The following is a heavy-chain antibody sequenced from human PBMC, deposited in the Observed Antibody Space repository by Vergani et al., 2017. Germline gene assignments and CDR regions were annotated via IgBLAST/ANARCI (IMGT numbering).Heavy chain of an antibody. J-gene: IGHJ6*02. CDR3: AREDIRPWELASNYYYYGMDV. CDR2: IYSGGST. V-gene: IGHV3-53*01. Sequence: EVQLVESGGGLIQPGGSLRLSCAASGFTVSSNYMSWVRQAPGKGLEWVSVIYSGGSTYYADSVKGRFTISRDNSKNTLYLQMNSLRAEDTAVYYCAREDIRPWELASNYYYYGMDVWGQGTTVTVSS. D-gene: IGHD1-26*01. CDR1: GFTVSSNY.